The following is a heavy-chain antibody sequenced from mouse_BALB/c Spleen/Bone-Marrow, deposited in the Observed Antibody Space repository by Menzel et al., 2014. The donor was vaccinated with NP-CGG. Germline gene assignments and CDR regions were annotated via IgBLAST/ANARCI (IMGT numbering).Heavy chain of an antibody. V-gene: IGHV2-9*02. D-gene: IGHD2-2*01. Sequence: GLEWLGVIWAGGSTNYNSALMSRLSISKDNSKSQVFLKMNSLQTDDTAMYYCARDWLRRAMDYWGQGTSVTVSS. CDR3: ARDWLRRAMDY. J-gene: IGHJ4*01. CDR2: IWAGGST.